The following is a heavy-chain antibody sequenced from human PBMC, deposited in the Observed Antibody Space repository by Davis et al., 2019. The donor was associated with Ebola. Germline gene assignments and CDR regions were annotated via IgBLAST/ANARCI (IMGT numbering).Heavy chain of an antibody. V-gene: IGHV4-59*01. J-gene: IGHJ3*01. D-gene: IGHD5-24*01. CDR3: ARGGVEMATVPSDAFDV. CDR2: IYNNGRT. CDR1: GASISSAH. Sequence: SETLSLTCTVSGASISSAHWSWIRQPPGEGLGWIGYIYNNGRTNYNPALKSRVTISVDTSKNQFSLNLSSVSAADTAIYYCARGGVEMATVPSDAFDVWGQGTIVTVAS.